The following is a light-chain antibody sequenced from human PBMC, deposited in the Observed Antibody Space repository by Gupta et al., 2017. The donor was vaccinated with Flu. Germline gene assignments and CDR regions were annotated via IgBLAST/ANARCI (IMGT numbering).Light chain of an antibody. J-gene: IGKJ1*01. CDR2: EAS. CDR3: QRDNYCART. Sequence: DIQMTQSPSSLSASVGDKVAITCRATQSISGWLVWYQQRPGKAPTVLIYEASNVEKGVPSRFNGSGSGTDFTLTITSRQPEDSATYYCQRDNYCARTFGQGTRVEIK. CDR1: QSISGW. V-gene: IGKV1-5*03.